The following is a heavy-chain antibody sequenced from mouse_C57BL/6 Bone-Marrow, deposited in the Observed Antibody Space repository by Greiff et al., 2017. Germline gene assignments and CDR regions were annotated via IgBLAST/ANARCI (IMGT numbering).Heavy chain of an antibody. J-gene: IGHJ3*01. Sequence: EVHLVESGGGLVKPGGSLKLSCAASGFTFSSYTMSWVRQTPEKRLEWVATISGGGGNTYYPDSVKGRFTISRDNAKNTLYLQMSSLRSEDTALYYCARQDYGSSYDWFSYWGQGTLVTVSA. CDR3: ARQDYGSSYDWFSY. CDR2: ISGGGGNT. V-gene: IGHV5-9*01. CDR1: GFTFSSYT. D-gene: IGHD1-1*01.